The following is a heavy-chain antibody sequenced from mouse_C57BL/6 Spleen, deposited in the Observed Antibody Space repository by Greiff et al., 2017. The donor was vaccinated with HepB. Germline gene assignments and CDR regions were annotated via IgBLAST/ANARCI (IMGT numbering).Heavy chain of an antibody. D-gene: IGHD1-1*01. CDR2: IYPGNSDT. CDR1: GYTFTSYW. Sequence: EVQLQQSGTVLARPGASVKMSCKTSGYTFTSYWMHWVKQRPGQGLEWIGAIYPGNSDTSYNQKFKGKAKLTAVTSASTAYMELSSLTNEDSAVYYCTRRNYGSSPYYFDYWGQGTTLTVSS. J-gene: IGHJ2*01. CDR3: TRRNYGSSPYYFDY. V-gene: IGHV1-5*01.